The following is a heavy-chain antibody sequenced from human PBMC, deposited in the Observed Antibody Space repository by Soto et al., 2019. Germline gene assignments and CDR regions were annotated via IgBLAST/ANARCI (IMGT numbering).Heavy chain of an antibody. CDR3: VKNSGWFNT. J-gene: IGHJ5*02. CDR2: IEGSGGIT. Sequence: QLLQSVGGLVQPGGSLTLSCAASGFTFGTTDMSWVRQAPGEGLEWVSTIEGSGGITYYADSVKGRFTISRDNSRNTVYLPVNSLRADDTALYYCVKNSGWFNTWGQGALVTVSS. V-gene: IGHV3-23*01. D-gene: IGHD3-10*01. CDR1: GFTFGTTD.